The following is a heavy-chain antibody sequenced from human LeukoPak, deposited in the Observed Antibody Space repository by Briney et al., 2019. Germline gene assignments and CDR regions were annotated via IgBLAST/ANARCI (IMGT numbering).Heavy chain of an antibody. V-gene: IGHV3-23*01. CDR1: GFTFSSYA. D-gene: IGHD4-11*01. J-gene: IGHJ4*02. CDR2: ISGSGGST. Sequence: PGGSLRLSCAASGFTFSSYAMSWVRQAPGKGLEWVSAISGSGGSTYYADSVKGRFTISRDSAKNSLYLQMNSLRAEDTAVYYCTREDHSNYNYWGQGTLVTVSS. CDR3: TREDHSNYNY.